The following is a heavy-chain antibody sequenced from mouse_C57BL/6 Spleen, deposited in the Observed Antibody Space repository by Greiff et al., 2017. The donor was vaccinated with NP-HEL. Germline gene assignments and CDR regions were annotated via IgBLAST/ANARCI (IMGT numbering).Heavy chain of an antibody. D-gene: IGHD2-4*01. V-gene: IGHV14-4*01. CDR3: TTDDYDGPPWLAY. J-gene: IGHJ3*01. CDR2: IDPENGDT. Sequence: EVQLQQSGAELVRPGASVKLSCTASGFNFKDDYMHWVKQRPEQGLEWIGWIDPENGDTEYASKFQGKATITADTSSNTAYLQLSSLTSEDTAVYYCTTDDYDGPPWLAYGGQGTLVPVSP. CDR1: GFNFKDDY.